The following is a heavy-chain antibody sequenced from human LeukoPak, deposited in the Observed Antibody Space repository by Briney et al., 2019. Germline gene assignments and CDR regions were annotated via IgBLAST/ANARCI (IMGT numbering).Heavy chain of an antibody. D-gene: IGHD6-13*01. J-gene: IGHJ2*01. CDR2: INPNSGDT. CDR3: ARVGRRGLAAANWYFDL. Sequence: ASVKVSCKASEYTLTDYFIHWVRQAPGQGLEWMGWINPNSGDTNYAQKFQGRVTLTRDTSITTAYMELSSLTSDDTAVYHCARVGRRGLAAANWYFDLWGRGTLVTVSS. V-gene: IGHV1-2*02. CDR1: EYTLTDYF.